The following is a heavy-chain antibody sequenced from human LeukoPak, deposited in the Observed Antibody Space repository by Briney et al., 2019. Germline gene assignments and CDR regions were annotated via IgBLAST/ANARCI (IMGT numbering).Heavy chain of an antibody. V-gene: IGHV3-21*01. J-gene: IGHJ4*02. CDR3: ARRLFGVVGGFDY. CDR2: ISSSSSYI. D-gene: IGHD3-10*01. CDR1: GFTFSSYS. Sequence: GRSLRLSCAASGFTFSSYSMNWVRQAPGKGLEWVSSISSSSSYIYYADSVKGRFTISRDNAKNSLYLQMNSLRAEDTAVYYCARRLFGVVGGFDYWGQGTLATVSS.